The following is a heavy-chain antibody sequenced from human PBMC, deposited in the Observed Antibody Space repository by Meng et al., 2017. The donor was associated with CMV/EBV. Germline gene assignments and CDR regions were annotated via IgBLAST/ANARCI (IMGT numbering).Heavy chain of an antibody. CDR3: AVTYCGGDCYLGSSDY. CDR1: GGTFSSYA. CDR2: IIPIFGTA. V-gene: IGHV1-69*12. Sequence: QVQLVQSGAEVKKPGSSVTVSCXXSGGTFSSYAISWVRQAPGQGLEWMGGIIPIFGTANYAQKFQGRVTITADESTSTAYMELSSLRSEDTAVYYCAVTYCGGDCYLGSSDYWGQGTLVTVSS. D-gene: IGHD2-21*02. J-gene: IGHJ4*02.